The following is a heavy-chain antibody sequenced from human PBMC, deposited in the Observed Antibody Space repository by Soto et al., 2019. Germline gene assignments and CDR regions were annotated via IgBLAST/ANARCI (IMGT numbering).Heavy chain of an antibody. CDR1: GVTSSNSW. V-gene: IGHV3-74*01. D-gene: IGHD3-16*02. Sequence: PGGSLRLPCEVSGVTSSNSWMHWVRQAPRKGLVWVSRINTDVTTTTYGDSVKGRFTISRDNAKNTLYLQMNSLRAEDTAVYYCAREGSSGSHRRYFFDSWGQGSLVTVSS. J-gene: IGHJ4*01. CDR3: AREGSSGSHRRYFFDS. CDR2: INTDVTTT.